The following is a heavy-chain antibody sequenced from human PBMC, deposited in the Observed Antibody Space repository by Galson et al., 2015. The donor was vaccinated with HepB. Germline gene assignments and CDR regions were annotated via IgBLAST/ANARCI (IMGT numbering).Heavy chain of an antibody. J-gene: IGHJ6*02. V-gene: IGHV4-39*07. D-gene: IGHD4-23*01. CDR1: GGSISSSSYY. CDR2: IYYSGST. Sequence: ETLSLTCTVSGGSISSSSYYWGWIRQPPGKGLEWIGSIYYSGSTYYNPSLKSRVTISVDTSKNQFSLKLSSVTAADTAVYYCARDRTVVTPMWANYYYYYGMHVWVQGTTVTVSS. CDR3: ARDRTVVTPMWANYYYYYGMHV.